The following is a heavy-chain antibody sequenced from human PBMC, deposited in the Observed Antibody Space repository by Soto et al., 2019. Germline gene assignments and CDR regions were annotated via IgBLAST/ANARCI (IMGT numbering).Heavy chain of an antibody. CDR1: GYTFTSYY. CDR2: INPSGGST. D-gene: IGHD6-19*01. Sequence: GASVKVSCKASGYTFTSYYMHWVRQAPGQGLEWMGIINPSGGSTSYAQKFQGRVTMTRDTSTSTVYMELSSLRSEDTAVYYCARDRSRIAVAGYFDYWGQGTLVT. J-gene: IGHJ4*02. CDR3: ARDRSRIAVAGYFDY. V-gene: IGHV1-46*01.